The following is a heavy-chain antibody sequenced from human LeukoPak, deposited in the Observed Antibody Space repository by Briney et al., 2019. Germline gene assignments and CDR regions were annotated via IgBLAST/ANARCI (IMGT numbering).Heavy chain of an antibody. J-gene: IGHJ4*02. CDR2: IYYSGST. Sequence: PSQTLSLTCTVSGDSISSGGYYWSWIRQPPGKGPEWIGYIYYSGSTYYNPSLKSRVTILIDTSKNQFSLKLRSVTAADTAIYYCARDYSSSLGYYFGYWGQGTLVTVSS. D-gene: IGHD6-13*01. CDR1: GDSISSGGYY. CDR3: ARDYSSSLGYYFGY. V-gene: IGHV4-30-2*01.